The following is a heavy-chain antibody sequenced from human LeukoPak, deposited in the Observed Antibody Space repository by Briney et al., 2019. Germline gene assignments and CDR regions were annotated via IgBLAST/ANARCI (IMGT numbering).Heavy chain of an antibody. CDR3: AKDRSTLGIIGGMDV. Sequence: GGSLRLSCAASGFTFSSSAMSWVRQAPGKGLEWVSVISDRGGSAYYADSVKGRFTISRDNSKNTLYLQMNSLRAEDTAVYYCAKDRSTLGIIGGMDVWGQGTTVTVSS. V-gene: IGHV3-23*01. J-gene: IGHJ6*02. CDR2: ISDRGGSA. CDR1: GFTFSSSA. D-gene: IGHD7-27*01.